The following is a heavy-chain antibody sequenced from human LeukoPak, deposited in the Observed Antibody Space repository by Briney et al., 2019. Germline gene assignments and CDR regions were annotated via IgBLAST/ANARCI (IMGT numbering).Heavy chain of an antibody. CDR1: GYTFTSYY. D-gene: IGHD4-17*01. CDR3: AKPPGPYTVTALFDY. CDR2: INPSGGST. V-gene: IGHV1-46*01. J-gene: IGHJ4*02. Sequence: ASVKVSCKASGYTFTSYYMHWVRQAPGQGLEWMGIINPSGGSTSYAQKFQGRVTMTRDTSTSTVYMELSSLRSEDTAVYYCAKPPGPYTVTALFDYWGQGTLVTVSS.